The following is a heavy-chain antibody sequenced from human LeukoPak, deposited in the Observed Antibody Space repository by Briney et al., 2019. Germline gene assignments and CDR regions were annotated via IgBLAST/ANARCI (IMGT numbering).Heavy chain of an antibody. CDR3: ARSIVATVELLDY. CDR1: GGSISSSSYY. D-gene: IGHD5-12*01. Sequence: SETPSLTCTVPGGSISSSSYYWGWIRQPPGKGLEWIGSIYYSGSTYYNPSLKSRVTISVDTSKNQFSLKLSSVTAADTAVYYCARSIVATVELLDYWGQGTLVTVSS. J-gene: IGHJ4*02. CDR2: IYYSGST. V-gene: IGHV4-39*07.